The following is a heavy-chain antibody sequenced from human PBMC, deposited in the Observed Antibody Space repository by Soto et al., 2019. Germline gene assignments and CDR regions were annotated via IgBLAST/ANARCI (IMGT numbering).Heavy chain of an antibody. V-gene: IGHV3-30*18. CDR3: AKGQHCSRTRCYFYYYGMDV. Sequence: QVQLVESGGGVVQPGRSLRLSCAASGFTLNTYGMHWVRQSPGKGLEWVAVISYDGSNKYYADSVKGRLTISRDNSXXPXNXXINSLRAEDTALYYCAKGQHCSRTRCYFYYYGMDVWGQGTTVAVSS. CDR1: GFTLNTYG. J-gene: IGHJ6*02. D-gene: IGHD2-2*01. CDR2: ISYDGSNK.